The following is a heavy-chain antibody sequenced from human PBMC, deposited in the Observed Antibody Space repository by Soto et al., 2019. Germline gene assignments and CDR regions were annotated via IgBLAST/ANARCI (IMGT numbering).Heavy chain of an antibody. Sequence: GGSLRLSCAASGFTFSSYGMHWVRQAPGKGLEWVAVIWYDGSNKYYADSVKGRFTISRDNAKNTLYLQMNSLRAEDTAVYYCARELRTVTTLYYYYYMDVWGKGTTVTVSS. J-gene: IGHJ6*03. CDR2: IWYDGSNK. CDR1: GFTFSSYG. D-gene: IGHD4-17*01. CDR3: ARELRTVTTLYYYYYMDV. V-gene: IGHV3-33*01.